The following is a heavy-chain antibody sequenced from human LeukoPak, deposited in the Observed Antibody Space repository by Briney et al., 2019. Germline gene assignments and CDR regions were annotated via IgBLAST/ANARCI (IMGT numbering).Heavy chain of an antibody. CDR2: IYYTGST. Sequence: PSETLSLTCTVSGASISGSGYYLGWIRQPPGKGLEWIGNIYYTGSTYYNASLQSRVTISIDTSKNQFSLRLNSVTAADTAMYYCVKSGGYGLIDYWGQGTLVTVSS. D-gene: IGHD1-26*01. V-gene: IGHV4-39*01. CDR3: VKSGGYGLIDY. CDR1: GASISGSGYY. J-gene: IGHJ4*02.